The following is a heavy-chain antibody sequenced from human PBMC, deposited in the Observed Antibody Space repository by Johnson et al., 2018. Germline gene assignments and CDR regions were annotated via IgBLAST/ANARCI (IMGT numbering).Heavy chain of an antibody. J-gene: IGHJ6*02. CDR3: ASDPMDYYGMDV. V-gene: IGHV3-11*01. Sequence: QVQLVQSGGGVVQPGRSLRLSCAASGFTFSDYYMSWIRQAPGKGLEWISYISSSGSTIYYADSVKGRFTISRDNAKNSLYLQMNSLRAEDTAVYYCASDPMDYYGMDVWGQGTTVTVSS. D-gene: IGHD3-10*01. CDR2: ISSSGSTI. CDR1: GFTFSDYY.